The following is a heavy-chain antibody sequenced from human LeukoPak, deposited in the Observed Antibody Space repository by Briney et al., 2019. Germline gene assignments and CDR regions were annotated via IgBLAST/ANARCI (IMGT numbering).Heavy chain of an antibody. CDR1: GGSISSSSYY. Sequence: PSETLSLTCTVSGGSISSSSYYWGWVRQAPGKGLEWVSAISGSGGSTYYADSVKGRFTISRDNSKNTLYLQMNSLRAEDTAVYYCATHMIVPVFDYWGQGTLVTVSS. D-gene: IGHD3-22*01. CDR3: ATHMIVPVFDY. J-gene: IGHJ4*02. CDR2: ISGSGGST. V-gene: IGHV3-23*01.